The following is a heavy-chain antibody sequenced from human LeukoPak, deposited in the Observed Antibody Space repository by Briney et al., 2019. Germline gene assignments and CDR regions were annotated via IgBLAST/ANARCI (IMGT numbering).Heavy chain of an antibody. CDR1: GGSISSYY. Sequence: SETLSLTCTVSGGSISSYYWSWIRQPPGKGLESIGYIYYSGSTNYNPSLKSRVTISVDTSKNQFSLKLSSVTAADTAVYYCARGRGLRRSFDYWGQGTLVTVSS. V-gene: IGHV4-59*12. D-gene: IGHD5-12*01. CDR3: ARGRGLRRSFDY. CDR2: IYYSGST. J-gene: IGHJ4*02.